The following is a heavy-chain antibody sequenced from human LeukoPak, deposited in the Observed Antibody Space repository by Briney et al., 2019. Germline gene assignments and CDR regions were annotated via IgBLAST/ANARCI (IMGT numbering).Heavy chain of an antibody. CDR1: VYTFTRYD. V-gene: IGHV1-8*01. CDR2: MNPNSGNT. D-gene: IGHD3-3*01. J-gene: IGHJ3*02. Sequence: ASVKVSCKASVYTFTRYDINWVRQATGQGLKWMGWMNPNSGNTGYAQKFQGRVTMTRNTPISTAYMELSSLRSEDTAVYYCARGQQRTIFWSGEDAFDIWGQGTMVTVSS. CDR3: ARGQQRTIFWSGEDAFDI.